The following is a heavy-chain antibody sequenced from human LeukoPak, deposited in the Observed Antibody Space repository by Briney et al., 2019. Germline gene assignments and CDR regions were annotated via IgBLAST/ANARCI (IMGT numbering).Heavy chain of an antibody. CDR2: IYTSGST. D-gene: IGHD6-19*01. Sequence: PSQTLSLTCTVSGGSISSGSYYWRWLRQPAGKGLEWIGRIYTSGSTNYNPSLKSRVTISVDTSKNQFSLKLSSVTAADTAVYYCARVRSSSGWYAYWGQGTLVTVSS. V-gene: IGHV4-61*02. CDR1: GGSISSGSYY. J-gene: IGHJ4*02. CDR3: ARVRSSSGWYAY.